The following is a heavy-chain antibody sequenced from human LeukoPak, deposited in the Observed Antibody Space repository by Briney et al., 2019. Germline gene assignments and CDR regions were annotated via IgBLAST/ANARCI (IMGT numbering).Heavy chain of an antibody. D-gene: IGHD6-19*01. CDR1: GYTLTSYD. J-gene: IGHJ5*02. CDR2: MNPNSGNT. CDR3: ARDRFGRAVAET. V-gene: IGHV1-8*01. Sequence: ASVKVSCKASGYTLTSYDINWVRQATGQGLEWMGWMNPNSGNTGYAQKFQGRVTMTRNTSISTAYMELSSLRSEDTAVYYCARDRFGRAVAETWGQGTLVTVSS.